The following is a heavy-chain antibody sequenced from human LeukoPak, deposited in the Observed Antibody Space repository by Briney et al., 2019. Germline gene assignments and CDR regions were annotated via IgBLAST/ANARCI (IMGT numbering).Heavy chain of an antibody. V-gene: IGHV3-21*01. D-gene: IGHD2-2*01. CDR1: GFTFSSYW. CDR2: ISSGSSYI. CDR3: ARGYCSSTSCSPNT. J-gene: IGHJ5*02. Sequence: PGGSLRLSCAASGFTFSSYWMSWVRQAPGKGLEWVSSISSGSSYIYYADSMKGRFTISRDNAKNSLYLQMNSLRAEDTAVYYCARGYCSSTSCSPNTWGQGTLVTVSS.